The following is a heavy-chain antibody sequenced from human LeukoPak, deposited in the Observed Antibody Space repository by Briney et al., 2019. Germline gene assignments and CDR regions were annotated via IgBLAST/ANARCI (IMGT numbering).Heavy chain of an antibody. V-gene: IGHV3-11*01. CDR2: ISSSGSTM. Sequence: GGSLRLSCAASGFIFSDYYMSWIRQAPGKGLEWVSYISSSGSTMYYTDSVKGRFTISRDNAKDSLYLQMNSLRAEDTAVYYCAKEIYGDSTGGRFQHWGQGTLVTVSS. J-gene: IGHJ1*01. D-gene: IGHD4-17*01. CDR1: GFIFSDYY. CDR3: AKEIYGDSTGGRFQH.